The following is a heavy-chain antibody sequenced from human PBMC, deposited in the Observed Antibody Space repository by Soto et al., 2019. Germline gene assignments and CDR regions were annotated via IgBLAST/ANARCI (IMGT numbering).Heavy chain of an antibody. D-gene: IGHD3-22*01. J-gene: IGHJ5*02. CDR2: IYWNDDK. CDR1: GFSLSTSGVG. V-gene: IGHV2-5*01. Sequence: QITLKESGPTLVKPTQTLTLTCTFSGFSLSTSGVGVGWIRQPPGKALEWLALIYWNDDKRYSPSLKSRLTITKDTSKNQVVLTMTNMDPVDTATDFCAHTTYYYDSSGYYVGWFDPWGQGTLVTVSS. CDR3: AHTTYYYDSSGYYVGWFDP.